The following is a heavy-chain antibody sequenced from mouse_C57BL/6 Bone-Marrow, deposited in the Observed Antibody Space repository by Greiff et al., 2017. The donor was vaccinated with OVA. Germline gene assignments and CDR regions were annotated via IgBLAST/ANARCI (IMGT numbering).Heavy chain of an antibody. J-gene: IGHJ2*01. CDR1: GYTFTSYG. CDR3: ARWLRYYFDY. Sequence: VKLQESGAELARPGASVKLSCKASGYTFTSYGISWVKQRTGQGLEWIGEIYPRSGNTYYNEKFKGKATLTADKSSSTAYMELRSLTSEDSAVYFCARWLRYYFDYWGQGTTLTVSS. V-gene: IGHV1-81*01. D-gene: IGHD2-2*01. CDR2: IYPRSGNT.